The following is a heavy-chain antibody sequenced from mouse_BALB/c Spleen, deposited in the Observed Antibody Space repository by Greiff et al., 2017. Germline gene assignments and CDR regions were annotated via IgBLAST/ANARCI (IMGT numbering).Heavy chain of an antibody. CDR1: GFTFSSYA. CDR3: AREEDYDVWFAY. Sequence: EVHLVESGGGLVKPGGSLKLSCAASGFTFSSYAMSWVRQTPEKRLEWVASISSGGSTYYPDSVKGRFTISRDNARNILYLQMSSLRSEDTAMYYCAREEDYDVWFAYWGQGTLVTVSA. V-gene: IGHV5-6-5*01. CDR2: ISSGGST. J-gene: IGHJ3*01. D-gene: IGHD2-4*01.